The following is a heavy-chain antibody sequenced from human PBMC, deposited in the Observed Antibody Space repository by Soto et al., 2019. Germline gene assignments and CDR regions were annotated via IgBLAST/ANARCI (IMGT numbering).Heavy chain of an antibody. J-gene: IGHJ6*02. D-gene: IGHD3-3*01. CDR1: GFTFSGSA. CDR3: TRIDYDFWSGYPRAYGMDV. CDR2: IRSKANSYAT. V-gene: IGHV3-73*02. Sequence: EVQLVESGGGLVQPGGSLKLSCAASGFTFSGSAMHWVRQASGKGLEWVGRIRSKANSYATAYAASVKGRFTISRDDSKNTAYLQMNSLKTEDTAVYYCTRIDYDFWSGYPRAYGMDVWGQGTTVTVSS.